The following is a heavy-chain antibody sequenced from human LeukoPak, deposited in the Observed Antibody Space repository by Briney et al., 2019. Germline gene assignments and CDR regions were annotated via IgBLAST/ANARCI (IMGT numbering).Heavy chain of an antibody. CDR1: GGSISSYY. CDR3: ARESAYYYDSSGYRRDYYYYMDV. D-gene: IGHD3-22*01. Sequence: SETLSLTCTVSGGSISSYYWSWIRQPPGKGLEWIGYIYYSGSTNYNPSLKSRVTISVDTSKNQFSLKLSSVTAADTAVYYCARESAYYYDSSGYRRDYYYYMDVWGKGTTVTVSS. V-gene: IGHV4-59*01. CDR2: IYYSGST. J-gene: IGHJ6*03.